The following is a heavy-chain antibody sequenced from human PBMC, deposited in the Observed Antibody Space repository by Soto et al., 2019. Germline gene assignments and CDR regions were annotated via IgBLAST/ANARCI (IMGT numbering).Heavy chain of an antibody. CDR1: GFTFRSAP. V-gene: IGHV3-23*01. CDR3: TKDPQWAIISPTYDH. Sequence: PGGPLRLSCAVSGFTFRSAPMSWVRRAPGKGLEWVSGINGGDDSEHYVDSVRGRFTIIRDNSKNLLLLQMNSLRVEDTAIFYFTKDPQWAIISPTYDHWGQGP. J-gene: IGHJ4*02. D-gene: IGHD1-26*01. CDR2: INGGDDSE.